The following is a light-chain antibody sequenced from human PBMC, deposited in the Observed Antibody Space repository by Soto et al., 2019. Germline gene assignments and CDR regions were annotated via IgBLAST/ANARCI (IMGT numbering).Light chain of an antibody. CDR1: QGISNF. Sequence: DIPMTQSPSSLSASVGDRVTITCRASQGISNFLAWYQQRPGQVPKLLIYAESTLQSGVPSRFSARGSGTDFALSSSSLQPEDVAPHYCQRYNGASTFGQGTKVEIK. CDR3: QRYNGAST. J-gene: IGKJ1*01. CDR2: AES. V-gene: IGKV1-27*01.